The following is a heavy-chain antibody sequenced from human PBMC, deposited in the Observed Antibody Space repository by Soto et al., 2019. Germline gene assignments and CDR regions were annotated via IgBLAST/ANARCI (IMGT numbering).Heavy chain of an antibody. CDR3: ASKNSSSWYYWFDP. CDR2: IYHSGST. D-gene: IGHD6-13*01. J-gene: IGHJ5*02. Sequence: PSETLSLTCAVPGGSISSSNWWSWVRQPPGKGLEWIGEIYHSGSTNYNPSLKSRVTISVDKSKNQFSLKLSSVTAADTAVYYCASKNSSSWYYWFDPWGQGTLVTVSS. CDR1: GGSISSSNW. V-gene: IGHV4-4*02.